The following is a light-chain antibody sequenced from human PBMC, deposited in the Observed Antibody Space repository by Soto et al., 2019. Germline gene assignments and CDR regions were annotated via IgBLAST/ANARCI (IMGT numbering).Light chain of an antibody. CDR3: QQLNGYVALT. V-gene: IGKV1-9*01. J-gene: IGKJ4*01. CDR2: DAS. CDR1: QGISSY. Sequence: DIQLTQSPSFLSASVGDRVTITCRASQGISSYLACYQQKPGKAPKLLIYDASTLKSGVPSRFSGSGSGTEFTLTIRSLQPEDLATYYCQQLNGYVALTFGGGTKGERK.